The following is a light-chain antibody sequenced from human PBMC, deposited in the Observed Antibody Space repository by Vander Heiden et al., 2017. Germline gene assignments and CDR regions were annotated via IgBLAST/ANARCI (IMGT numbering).Light chain of an antibody. CDR2: DAS. V-gene: IGKV1-33*01. Sequence: DIQITQSPPSTSASVGDRVTITCQASQDIRNYLNWYQQKPGKAPKVLIHDASNLETGVPSRFRGSGSGTEFTFTISSLQPEDIATYYCQQYDDPPLTFGGGTKVEIK. CDR3: QQYDDPPLT. J-gene: IGKJ4*01. CDR1: QDIRNY.